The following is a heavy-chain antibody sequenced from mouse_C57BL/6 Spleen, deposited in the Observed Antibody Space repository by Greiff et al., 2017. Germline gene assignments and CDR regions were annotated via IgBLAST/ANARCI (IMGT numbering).Heavy chain of an antibody. D-gene: IGHD1-1*01. Sequence: VPLQQSGPVLVKPGPSVKISCKASGFTFTDYYMHWVKQSHGKSLEWIGLVHPYNGGTSYNQKFKGKATLTVDTSSSTAYMELNSLTSEDSAVYYCAREDDGSSRYYFDYWGQGTTLTVSS. J-gene: IGHJ2*01. CDR3: AREDDGSSRYYFDY. CDR1: GFTFTDYY. CDR2: VHPYNGGT. V-gene: IGHV1-36*01.